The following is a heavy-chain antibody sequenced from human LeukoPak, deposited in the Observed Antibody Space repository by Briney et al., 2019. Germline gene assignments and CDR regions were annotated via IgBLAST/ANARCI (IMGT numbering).Heavy chain of an antibody. J-gene: IGHJ6*03. CDR2: ISWDGGST. V-gene: IGHV3-43D*03. CDR1: GFTFDDYA. CDR3: AKDARITGTTYYYYYMDV. Sequence: GGSLRLSCAASGFTFDDYAMHWVRQAPGKGLEWVSLISWDGGSTYYADSVKGRFTISRDNSKNSLYLQMNSLRAEDTALYYCAKDARITGTTYYYYYMDVWGKGTTVTVSS. D-gene: IGHD1-7*01.